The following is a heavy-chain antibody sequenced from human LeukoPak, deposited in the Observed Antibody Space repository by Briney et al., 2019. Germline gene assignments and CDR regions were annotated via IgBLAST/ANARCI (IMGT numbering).Heavy chain of an antibody. D-gene: IGHD3-3*01. CDR3: ARHAHYDFWSGYSLYYFDY. Sequence: SETLSLTCAVSGYSISSGYYWGWIRQPPGKGLEWIGSIYHSGSTYYNPSLKSRVTISVDTSKNQFSLKLSSVTAADTAVYYCARHAHYDFWSGYSLYYFDYWGQGTLVTVSS. V-gene: IGHV4-38-2*01. J-gene: IGHJ4*02. CDR2: IYHSGST. CDR1: GYSISSGYY.